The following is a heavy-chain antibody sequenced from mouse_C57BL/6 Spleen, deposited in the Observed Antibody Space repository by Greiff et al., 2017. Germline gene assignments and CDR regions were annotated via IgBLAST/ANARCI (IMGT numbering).Heavy chain of an antibody. CDR1: GFSLTSYA. V-gene: IGHV2-9-1*01. CDR2: IWTGGGT. D-gene: IGHD2-4*01. CDR3: ARKERALYYDYDEEAWFAY. J-gene: IGHJ3*01. Sequence: VHLVESGPGLVAPSQSLSITCTVSGFSLTSYAISWVRQPPGKGLEWLGVIWTGGGTNYTSALKSRLSISKDNSKSQVFLKMNSLQTDDTARYYCARKERALYYDYDEEAWFAYWGQGTLVTVSA.